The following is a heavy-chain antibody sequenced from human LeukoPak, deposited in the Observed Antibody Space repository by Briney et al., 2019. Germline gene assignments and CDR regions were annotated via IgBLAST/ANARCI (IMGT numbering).Heavy chain of an antibody. J-gene: IGHJ6*03. D-gene: IGHD2-2*01. CDR3: TGGSDEVVSGEYYYYLDV. CDR1: GFSTHYW. CDR2: IDRDGRVQ. Sequence: PGGSLRLSCTVSGFSTHYWLNWVRQSPGKGLGWFDYIDRDGRVQHYVGSVDGRFTISRDTAKSSLALKMHSLRVEDTAVYYCTGGSDEVVSGEYYYYLDVWGTGTTVTVSS. V-gene: IGHV3-7*01.